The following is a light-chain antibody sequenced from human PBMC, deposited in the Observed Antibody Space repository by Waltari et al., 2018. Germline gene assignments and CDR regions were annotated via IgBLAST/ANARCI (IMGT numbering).Light chain of an antibody. J-gene: IGKJ1*01. V-gene: IGKV3-20*01. Sequence: EILLTQSPGTLSLSPGERATLSCRASQSVSKNLAWYQQKPGQAPRLLIYDASTRATGIPDRFSGSGSGTDFSLTISRLEPEDFAVYYCQKYVNLPATFGQGTKVEIK. CDR1: QSVSKN. CDR2: DAS. CDR3: QKYVNLPAT.